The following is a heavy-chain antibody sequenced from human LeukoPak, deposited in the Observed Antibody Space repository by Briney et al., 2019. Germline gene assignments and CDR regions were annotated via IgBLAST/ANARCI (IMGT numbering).Heavy chain of an antibody. Sequence: PSETLSLTCTVSGGSISSGDYYWSWIRQPPGKGLEWIGYIYYSGSTYYNPSLKSRVTISVDTSKNQFSLKLSSVTAADTAVYYCARSTLGGADYFDYWGQGTLVTVSS. J-gene: IGHJ4*02. CDR1: GGSISSGDYY. V-gene: IGHV4-30-4*01. CDR3: ARSTLGGADYFDY. CDR2: IYYSGST. D-gene: IGHD3-16*01.